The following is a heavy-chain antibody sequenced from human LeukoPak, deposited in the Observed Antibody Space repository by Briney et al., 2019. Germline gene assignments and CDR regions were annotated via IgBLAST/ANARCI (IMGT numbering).Heavy chain of an antibody. Sequence: GRSLRLSCAASGFTFSSYGMHWVRQAPGKGLEWVAVISYDGSNKYYADSVKGRFTISRDNSKNTLYLQMNSLRAEDTAVYYCARERGVDYYDSSGYFDYWGQGTLVTVSS. J-gene: IGHJ4*02. CDR3: ARERGVDYYDSSGYFDY. V-gene: IGHV3-30*03. CDR1: GFTFSSYG. D-gene: IGHD3-22*01. CDR2: ISYDGSNK.